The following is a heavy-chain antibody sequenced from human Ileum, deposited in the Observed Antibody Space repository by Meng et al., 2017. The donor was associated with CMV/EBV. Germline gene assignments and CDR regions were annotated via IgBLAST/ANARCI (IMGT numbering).Heavy chain of an antibody. V-gene: IGHV4-59*01. Sequence: GSLRLSCTVSGGSISSYYWSWIRQPPGKGLEWIGYIYYSGSTNYNPSLKSRVTISVDTSKNQFSLKLSSVTAADTAVYYCARVVVVPAARPTDYYGMDVWGQGTRSPSP. D-gene: IGHD2-2*01. CDR2: IYYSGST. CDR1: GGSISSYY. CDR3: ARVVVVPAARPTDYYGMDV. J-gene: IGHJ6*02.